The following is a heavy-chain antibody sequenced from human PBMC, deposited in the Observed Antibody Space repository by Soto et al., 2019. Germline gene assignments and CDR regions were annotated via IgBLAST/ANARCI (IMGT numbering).Heavy chain of an antibody. CDR3: VKEGSGWDYPGSFDF. CDR2: ISGTGGSA. J-gene: IGHJ4*03. V-gene: IGHV3-23*01. Sequence: LRLSCAASGLTFSNYGMNWVRQAPGKGLEWVGGISGTGGSAYHADSVKGRLTISRDNSKNTLYLQMKSLRAEDTAIYYCVKEGSGWDYPGSFDFCGRGTIVTVYS. CDR1: GLTFSNYG. D-gene: IGHD3-22*01.